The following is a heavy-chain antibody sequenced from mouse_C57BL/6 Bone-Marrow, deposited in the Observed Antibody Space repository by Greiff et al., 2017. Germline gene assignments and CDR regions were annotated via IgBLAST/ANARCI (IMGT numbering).Heavy chain of an antibody. CDR1: GFTFRSYA. CDR2: ISDGGSYT. V-gene: IGHV5-4*01. J-gene: IGHJ4*01. Sequence: EVMLVESGGGLVKPGGSLKLSCAASGFTFRSYAMSWVRHTPEKRLEWVATISDGGSYTYYPDNVTGRFTISRDNAKNNLYLQMSHLKSEDTAMYYCAREEEVPYYWGQGTSVTVSS. D-gene: IGHD2-14*01. CDR3: AREEEVPYY.